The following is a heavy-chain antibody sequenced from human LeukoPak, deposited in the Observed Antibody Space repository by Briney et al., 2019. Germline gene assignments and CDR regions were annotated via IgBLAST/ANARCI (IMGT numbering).Heavy chain of an antibody. CDR3: ARDGALNYGDYWYFDL. D-gene: IGHD4-17*01. Sequence: SETLSLTCTVSGDSVSSYYWSWIRQPAGKGLEPIGRVYSLSYNPSLKSRVTMSVDTSKNQFSLKLTSVTAADTAVYYCARDGALNYGDYWYFDLWGPGTLVTVSS. CDR2: VYSL. CDR1: GDSVSSYY. V-gene: IGHV4-4*07. J-gene: IGHJ2*01.